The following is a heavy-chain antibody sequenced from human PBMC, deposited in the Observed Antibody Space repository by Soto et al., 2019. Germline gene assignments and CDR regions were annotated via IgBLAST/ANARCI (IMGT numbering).Heavy chain of an antibody. J-gene: IGHJ4*02. CDR2: INPNSGGT. Sequence: ASVKVSCKASGYTFTGYYMHWVRQAPGQGLEWMGWINPNSGGTNYAQKFQGWVTMTRDTSISTAYMELSRLRSDGTAVYYCARAPLLYCSSTSCYDGFDYWGQGTLVTVSS. V-gene: IGHV1-2*04. CDR3: ARAPLLYCSSTSCYDGFDY. CDR1: GYTFTGYY. D-gene: IGHD2-2*01.